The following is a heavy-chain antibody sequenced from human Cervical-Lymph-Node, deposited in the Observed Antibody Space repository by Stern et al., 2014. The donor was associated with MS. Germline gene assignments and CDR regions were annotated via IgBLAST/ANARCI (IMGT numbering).Heavy chain of an antibody. V-gene: IGHV1-2*02. Sequence: VHLVESGAEVKKPGASVKVSCKASGYSFTAYFIHWVRQAPGQGLEGRGWISTDNGGDNYAQRFQGRVTMTRDTTISTTYMELSRLRSDDTAVYYCARDRGSHSDYWGQGTLVTVSS. CDR1: GYSFTAYF. D-gene: IGHD1-26*01. CDR3: ARDRGSHSDY. CDR2: ISTDNGGD. J-gene: IGHJ4*02.